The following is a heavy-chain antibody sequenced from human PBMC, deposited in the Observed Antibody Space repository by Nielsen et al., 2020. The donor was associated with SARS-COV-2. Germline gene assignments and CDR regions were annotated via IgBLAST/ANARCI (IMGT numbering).Heavy chain of an antibody. CDR3: AKEGNSGSAYDQ. V-gene: IGHV3-23*01. J-gene: IGHJ5*02. Sequence: GESLKISCVASGFIFSSYAMNWVRQAPGKGLEWVSTISGSGGGTYYADSVKGRFSISRDNSKNMLYLQINSLRAEDTALYYCAKEGNSGSAYDQWGQGTLVTVSS. CDR1: GFIFSSYA. CDR2: ISGSGGGT. D-gene: IGHD1-26*01.